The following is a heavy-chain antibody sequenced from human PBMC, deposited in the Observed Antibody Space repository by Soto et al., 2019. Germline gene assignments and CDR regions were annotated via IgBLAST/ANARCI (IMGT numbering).Heavy chain of an antibody. D-gene: IGHD3-9*01. CDR2: ISGSGGST. Sequence: GGSLRLSCAASGFTFSSYAMSWVRQAPGKGLEWVSAISGSGGSTYYADSVKGRFTISRDNSKNTLYLQMNSLRAEDTAVYYCAKVEDFDWSLAAWFDPWGQGTLVTVSS. J-gene: IGHJ5*02. CDR1: GFTFSSYA. CDR3: AKVEDFDWSLAAWFDP. V-gene: IGHV3-23*01.